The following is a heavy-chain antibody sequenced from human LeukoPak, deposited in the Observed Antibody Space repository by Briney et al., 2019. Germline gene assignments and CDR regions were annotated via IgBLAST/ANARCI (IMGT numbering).Heavy chain of an antibody. CDR2: FHSSGSP. V-gene: IGHV4-39*02. CDR3: ATRASSSEHFPYQMDV. J-gene: IGHJ6*04. Sequence: PSETLTLTCRASGVSLRSTRMNWASIRQPPGQGLQWIGSFHSSGSPFYNPSLESRITISLDASDNHFSLKLTPGTAADTAVYYCATRASSSEHFPYQMDVWGKGSMVIVSS. CDR1: GVSLRSTRMN. D-gene: IGHD3-3*02.